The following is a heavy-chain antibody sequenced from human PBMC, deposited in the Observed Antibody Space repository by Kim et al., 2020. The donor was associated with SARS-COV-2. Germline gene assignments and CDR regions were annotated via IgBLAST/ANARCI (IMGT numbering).Heavy chain of an antibody. CDR3: ARGLYDFWGAGYYYYYGMDV. D-gene: IGHD3-3*01. V-gene: IGHV4-34*01. J-gene: IGHJ6*02. Sequence: SETLSLTCAVYGGSFSGYYWSWIRQPPGKGLEWIGEINHSGSTNYNPSLKSRVTISVDTSKNQFSLKLSSVTAADTAVYYCARGLYDFWGAGYYYYYGMDVWGQGTTVTVSS. CDR2: INHSGST. CDR1: GGSFSGYY.